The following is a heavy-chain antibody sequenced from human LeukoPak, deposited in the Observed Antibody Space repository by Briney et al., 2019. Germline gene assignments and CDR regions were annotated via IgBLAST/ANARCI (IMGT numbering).Heavy chain of an antibody. Sequence: SETLSLTCTVSGASISSYYWSWIRQPAGKGLEWIGRIYTSGSTNYNPSLKSRVTLSVDTSKNQFSLKLSSVTAADTAVYYCARHGDDTEEYYFDYWGQGTLVTVSS. J-gene: IGHJ4*02. CDR1: GASISSYY. CDR3: ARHGDDTEEYYFDY. CDR2: IYTSGST. V-gene: IGHV4-4*07. D-gene: IGHD3-22*01.